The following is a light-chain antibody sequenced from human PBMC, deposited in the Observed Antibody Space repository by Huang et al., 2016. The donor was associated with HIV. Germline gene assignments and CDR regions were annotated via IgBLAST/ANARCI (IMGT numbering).Light chain of an antibody. CDR2: GAS. Sequence: HLTQSPPSLSASVGDSVFISCRASQDIGTSLAWYQQKTGRAPKRLFSGASTLQTGVPSRFSGDSAGTFFTLFITDLQPEDFATYYCQQLHSYPITFGQGTRLDIK. CDR3: QQLHSYPIT. CDR1: QDIGTS. V-gene: IGKV1-13*02. J-gene: IGKJ5*01.